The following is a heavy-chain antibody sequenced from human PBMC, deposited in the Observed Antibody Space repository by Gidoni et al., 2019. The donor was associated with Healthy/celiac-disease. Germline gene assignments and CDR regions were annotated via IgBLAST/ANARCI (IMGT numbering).Heavy chain of an antibody. CDR1: GGSFSGYS. J-gene: IGHJ4*02. CDR3: ARGTTVGGGPQDDY. Sequence: QVQLQQWGAGLLKPSETLSLTCAVYGGSFSGYSWSWIRQPPGTGLEWIGEINHSGSTNYNPSLKSRVTISVDTSKNQFSLQLSSVTAADTAVYYCARGTTVGGGPQDDYWGQGTLVTVSS. V-gene: IGHV4-34*01. D-gene: IGHD4-4*01. CDR2: INHSGST.